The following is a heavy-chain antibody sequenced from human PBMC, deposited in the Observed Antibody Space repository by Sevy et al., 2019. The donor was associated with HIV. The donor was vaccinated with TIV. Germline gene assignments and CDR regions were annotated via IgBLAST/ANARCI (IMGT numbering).Heavy chain of an antibody. V-gene: IGHV1-69*13. J-gene: IGHJ6*02. CDR3: ARRSSSASGDYTMDV. CDR1: GGTFSTFG. Sequence: ASVKVSCKASGGTFSTFGVSWVRQAPGQGLQWMGGIIPIFGSTNYAQLFQDRVTITANELTSTAYMELSSLRFEDTAVYYCARRSSSASGDYTMDVWGQGITVTVSS. CDR2: IIPIFGST. D-gene: IGHD6-6*01.